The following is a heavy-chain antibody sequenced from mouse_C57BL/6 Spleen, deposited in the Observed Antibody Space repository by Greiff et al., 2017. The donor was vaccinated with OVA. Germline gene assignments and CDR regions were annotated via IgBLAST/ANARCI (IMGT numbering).Heavy chain of an antibody. J-gene: IGHJ3*01. Sequence: QVQLQQPGAELVRPGSSVKLSCKASGYTFTSYWMHWVKQRPIQGLEWIGNIDPSDSETHYNQKFKDKATLTVDKSSSTAYMQLSSLTSEDSAVYYCARSPTVVGRAWFAYWGQGTLVTVSA. D-gene: IGHD1-1*01. CDR2: IDPSDSET. CDR1: GYTFTSYW. CDR3: ARSPTVVGRAWFAY. V-gene: IGHV1-52*01.